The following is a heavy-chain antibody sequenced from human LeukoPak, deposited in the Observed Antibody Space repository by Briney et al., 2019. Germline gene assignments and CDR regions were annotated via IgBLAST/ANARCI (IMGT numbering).Heavy chain of an antibody. CDR1: GFTFSTYA. CDR3: AELGITMIGGV. Sequence: GGTLRLSCAASGFTFSTYAMGWVRQAPGMRLEWVSAISGGGGSTYYADSVKGRFTISRDNAKNSLYLQMNSLRAEDTAVYYCAELGITMIGGVWGKGTTVTISS. CDR2: ISGGGGST. V-gene: IGHV3-23*01. J-gene: IGHJ6*04. D-gene: IGHD3-10*02.